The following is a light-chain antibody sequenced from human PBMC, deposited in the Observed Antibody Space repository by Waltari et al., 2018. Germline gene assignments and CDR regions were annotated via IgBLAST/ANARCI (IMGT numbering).Light chain of an antibody. Sequence: DIQMTQSPSSLSASVGDRVTITCQASQDIDNFLNWYQQKPGEAPRLLIYDASNLGTGVPSKFSGSGSGTDFSLTITSLQPEDIATYYCQEYGNALTFGGGTKVEIK. V-gene: IGKV1-33*01. CDR1: QDIDNF. J-gene: IGKJ4*01. CDR3: QEYGNALT. CDR2: DAS.